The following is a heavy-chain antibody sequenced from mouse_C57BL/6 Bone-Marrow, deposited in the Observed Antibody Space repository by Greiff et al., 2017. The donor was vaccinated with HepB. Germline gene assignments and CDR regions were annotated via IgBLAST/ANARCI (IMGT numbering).Heavy chain of an antibody. J-gene: IGHJ1*03. Sequence: QVQLQQSGPGILQSSQTLSLTCSFSGFSLSTSGMGVSWIRQPSGKGLEWLAHIYWDDDKRYNPSLKSRLTISKDTSRNQVFLKITSVDTADTATYYCARSQAYYSNYGWYFDVWGTGTTVTVSS. CDR2: IYWDDDK. V-gene: IGHV8-12*01. D-gene: IGHD2-5*01. CDR3: ARSQAYYSNYGWYFDV. CDR1: GFSLSTSGMG.